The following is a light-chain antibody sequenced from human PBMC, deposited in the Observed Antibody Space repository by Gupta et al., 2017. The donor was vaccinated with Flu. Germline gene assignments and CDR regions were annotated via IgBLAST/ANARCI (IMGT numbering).Light chain of an antibody. J-gene: IGLJ2*01. CDR2: DVS. V-gene: IGLV2-14*03. Sequence: QSALTQPAPVSGSPAQSITIPCTGTSSDIGAYNYLSWYQQHPDKTPKLIIYDVSSRPSGVSDRFSGSKSGNTASLTISGLQAEDEADYYCSSYTSSTTLIFGGGTRLTVL. CDR3: SSYTSSTTLI. CDR1: SSDIGAYNY.